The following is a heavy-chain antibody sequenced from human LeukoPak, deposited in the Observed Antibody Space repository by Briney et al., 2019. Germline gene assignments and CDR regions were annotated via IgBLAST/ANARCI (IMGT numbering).Heavy chain of an antibody. CDR1: GFTSSSYS. V-gene: IGHV3-21*01. CDR2: ISSSSSYI. D-gene: IGHD5-24*01. CDR3: ASLGTDGY. J-gene: IGHJ4*02. Sequence: GGSLRLSCAASGFTSSSYSMNWVRQAPGKGLEWVSSISSSSSYIFYADSVKGRFTISRDNAKKSLYLQMNSLRAEDTAVYYCASLGTDGYWGQGTLVTVSS.